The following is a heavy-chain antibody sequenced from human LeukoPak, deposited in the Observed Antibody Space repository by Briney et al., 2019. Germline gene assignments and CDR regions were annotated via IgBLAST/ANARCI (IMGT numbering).Heavy chain of an antibody. Sequence: GGSLRLSCAASGFTFSSYSMNWVRQAPGKGLEWVSSISSTSTYIYYADSVKGRFTISRDNAKNSLYLQMNSLRAEDTAMYYCARGEQWLGSFDYWGQGTLVTVSS. D-gene: IGHD6-19*01. CDR2: ISSTSTYI. CDR3: ARGEQWLGSFDY. CDR1: GFTFSSYS. J-gene: IGHJ4*02. V-gene: IGHV3-21*01.